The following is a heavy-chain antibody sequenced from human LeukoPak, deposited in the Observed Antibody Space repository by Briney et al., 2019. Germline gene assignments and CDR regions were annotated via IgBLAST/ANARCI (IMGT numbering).Heavy chain of an antibody. Sequence: GGSLRLSCAASGFTFSSYAMHWVRQAPGKGLEWVAVISYDGSNKYYADSVKGRFTISRDNPKNTLYLQMNSLRAEDTAVYYCARGSVVVVPAAGHDYWGQGTLVTVSS. CDR2: ISYDGSNK. J-gene: IGHJ4*02. V-gene: IGHV3-30*01. CDR3: ARGSVVVVPAAGHDY. D-gene: IGHD2-2*01. CDR1: GFTFSSYA.